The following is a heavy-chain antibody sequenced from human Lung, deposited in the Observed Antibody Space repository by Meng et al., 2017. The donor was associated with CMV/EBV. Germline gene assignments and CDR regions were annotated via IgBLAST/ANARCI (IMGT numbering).Heavy chain of an antibody. J-gene: IGHJ4*02. CDR2: IRSEGYGGTR. CDR3: TTGGCDSHAYPYYCDY. V-gene: IGHV3-49*03. Sequence: SLKVSCTASGSMSVAYAMSWLRQAPGKGPEWLGFIRSEGYGGTREYAAYVKGRFTTSRDDFKSIAYLQMDSLNTDDTTLYYCTTGGCDSHAYPYYCDYGGQEAXLTVSS. D-gene: IGHD5-18*01. CDR1: GSMSVAYA.